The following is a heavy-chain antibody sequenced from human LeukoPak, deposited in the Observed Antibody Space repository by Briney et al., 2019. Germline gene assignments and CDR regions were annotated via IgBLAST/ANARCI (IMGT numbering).Heavy chain of an antibody. CDR2: IYSGGST. V-gene: IGHV3-66*02. J-gene: IGHJ6*03. CDR3: ARDLIYYYYYMDV. D-gene: IGHD2-8*01. Sequence: GGSLRLSCAASGFTVSSNYMSWVRQAPGRGLEWVSVIYSGGSTYYADSVKGRFTISRDNFKNTLYLQMNSLRAEDTAVYYCARDLIYYYYYMDVWGKGTTVTVSS. CDR1: GFTVSSNY.